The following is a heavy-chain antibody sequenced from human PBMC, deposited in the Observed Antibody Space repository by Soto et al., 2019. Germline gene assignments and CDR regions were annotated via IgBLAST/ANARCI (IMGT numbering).Heavy chain of an antibody. CDR2: ISYDGSVK. D-gene: IGHD6-13*01. J-gene: IGHJ4*02. CDR1: GFTFSSYG. Sequence: LRLSCAASGFTFSSYGMHWVRQAPGKGLEWVAGISYDGSVKYYADSVKGRFTISRDNSKNTLSLQMSSLRAEDTAVYYCAKGAGLYNSRTDYWGQGTLVTVSS. CDR3: AKGAGLYNSRTDY. V-gene: IGHV3-30*18.